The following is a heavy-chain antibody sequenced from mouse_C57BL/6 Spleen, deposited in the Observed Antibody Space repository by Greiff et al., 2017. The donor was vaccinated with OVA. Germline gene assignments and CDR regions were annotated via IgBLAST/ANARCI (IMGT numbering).Heavy chain of an antibody. CDR2: IDPSDSYT. CDR3: ARGGYDYLYYFDY. CDR1: GYTFTSYW. D-gene: IGHD2-4*01. V-gene: IGHV1-69*01. J-gene: IGHJ2*01. Sequence: QVQLQQPGAELVKPGASVKLSCKASGYTFTSYWMHWVKQRPGQGLEWIGEIDPSDSYTNYNQKFKGKSTLTVDKSSSTAYMQLSSLTSEDSAVYYCARGGYDYLYYFDYWGQGTTLTVSS.